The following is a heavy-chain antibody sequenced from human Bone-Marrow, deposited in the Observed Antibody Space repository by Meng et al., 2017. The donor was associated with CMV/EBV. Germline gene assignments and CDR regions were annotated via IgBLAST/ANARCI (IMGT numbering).Heavy chain of an antibody. J-gene: IGHJ4*02. V-gene: IGHV3-23*03. CDR1: GFTLSSYA. CDR3: AKGDPIAAAGTD. Sequence: GESLKISCAASGFTLSSYAMSWVRQAPGKGLQWVAVIYSGDGTKYYADSVKGRFTISRDNSKNTLYLQMNSLRAEDTAVYYCAKGDPIAAAGTDWGQGTLVTVSS. CDR2: IYSGDGTK. D-gene: IGHD6-13*01.